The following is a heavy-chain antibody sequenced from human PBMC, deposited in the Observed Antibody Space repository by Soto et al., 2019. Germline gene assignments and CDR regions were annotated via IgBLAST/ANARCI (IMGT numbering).Heavy chain of an antibody. CDR3: ASSKFRRTGTLDC. J-gene: IGHJ4*02. Sequence: QVQLVQSGAEVKKPGASVKVSCKASGYTFTSYDINWVRQATGQGLEWMGWLNPNSGNTGYAQRLQVRVTMTRNTSISTAYMELSSLRSEDTAVYYCASSKFRRTGTLDCWGQGTLVTVAS. V-gene: IGHV1-8*01. D-gene: IGHD1-1*01. CDR1: GYTFTSYD. CDR2: LNPNSGNT.